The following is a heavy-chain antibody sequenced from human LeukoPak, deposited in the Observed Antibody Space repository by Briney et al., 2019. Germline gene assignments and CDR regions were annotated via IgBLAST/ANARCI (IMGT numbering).Heavy chain of an antibody. V-gene: IGHV3-30*18. J-gene: IGHJ3*02. CDR3: AKSVAFDI. CDR2: ISYDGSNK. CDR1: GFTFSSYG. Sequence: PGGSLRLSCAASGFTFSSYGMHWVRQAPGKGLEWVAVISYDGSNKYYADSVKGRFTISRDNSRNTLYLQMNSLRAEDTAVYYCAKSVAFDIWGQGTMVTVSS.